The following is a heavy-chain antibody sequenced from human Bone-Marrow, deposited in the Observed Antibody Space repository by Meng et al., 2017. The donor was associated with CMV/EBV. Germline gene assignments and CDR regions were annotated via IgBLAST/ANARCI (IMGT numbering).Heavy chain of an antibody. CDR1: GGTFSSYA. V-gene: IGHV1-69*05. CDR2: IIPIFGTA. J-gene: IGHJ4*02. CDR3: ARGMRSQDY. D-gene: IGHD3-10*01. Sequence: SVKVSCKASGGTFSSYAISWVRQAPGQGLEWMGGIIPIFGTANYAQQFQGRVTITTDESTSTAYMELRSLRSDDTAVYYSARGMRSQDYWGQGTRVTVSS.